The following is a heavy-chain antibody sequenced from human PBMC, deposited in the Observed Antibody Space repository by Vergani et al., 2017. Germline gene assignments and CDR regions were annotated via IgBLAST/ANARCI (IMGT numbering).Heavy chain of an antibody. Sequence: QVTLKESGPVLVKPTETLTLTCTVSGFSLSNARMGVSWIRQPXGKALQWLAHIFSHGEKSYTTSLKSRLTISKDTSKSQVVLSMTNLDPVDTATYYCARILSYYDSSGFYHYYYGMDVWGQGTTVSVSS. D-gene: IGHD3-22*01. CDR3: ARILSYYDSSGFYHYYYGMDV. CDR1: GFSLSNARMG. J-gene: IGHJ6*02. V-gene: IGHV2-26*01. CDR2: IFSHGEK.